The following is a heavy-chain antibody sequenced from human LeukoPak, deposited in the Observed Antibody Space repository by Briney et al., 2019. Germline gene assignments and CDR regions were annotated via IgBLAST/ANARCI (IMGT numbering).Heavy chain of an antibody. CDR2: IYHSGST. J-gene: IGHJ4*02. V-gene: IGHV4-38-2*01. D-gene: IGHD3-3*01. CDR1: GYSISSGYY. CDR3: ARGRYDFWSGYCHFDY. Sequence: PSETLSLTCAVSGYSISSGYYWGWIRQPPGKGLEWIGSIYHSGSTYYNPSLKSRVTISVDTSKNQFSLKLSSVTAADTAVYYCARGRYDFWSGYCHFDYWGQGTLVTVSS.